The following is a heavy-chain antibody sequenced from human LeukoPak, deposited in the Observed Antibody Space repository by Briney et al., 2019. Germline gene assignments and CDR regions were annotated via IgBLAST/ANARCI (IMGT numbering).Heavy chain of an antibody. Sequence: GGSLRLSCAASGFTFRSYEMNWVRQAPGKGLEWVSYISSTGSIIYYADSVKGRFTISRDNAKNSLYLQMNSLRAEDTAVYYCARDRSMVRGVALADWGQGTLVTVSS. J-gene: IGHJ4*02. D-gene: IGHD3-10*01. CDR3: ARDRSMVRGVALAD. CDR2: ISSTGSII. CDR1: GFTFRSYE. V-gene: IGHV3-48*03.